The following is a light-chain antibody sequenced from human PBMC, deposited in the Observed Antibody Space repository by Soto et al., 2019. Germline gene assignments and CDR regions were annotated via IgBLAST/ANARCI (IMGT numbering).Light chain of an antibody. CDR2: DAS. V-gene: IGKV3-11*01. CDR1: QSVTAY. CDR3: QQRSNWPPLIS. J-gene: IGKJ5*01. Sequence: DIVLTQAPGTLCLFAGARATQSGSSSQSVTAYLASYQQKPGQAPRLLIYDASNRATGIPARFSGSGSGTDFTLTISGLEPEDFAVYYCQQRSNWPPLISCGKGTRREI.